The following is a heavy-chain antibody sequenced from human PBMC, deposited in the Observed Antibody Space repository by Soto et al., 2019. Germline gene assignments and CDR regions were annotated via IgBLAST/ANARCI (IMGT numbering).Heavy chain of an antibody. V-gene: IGHV5-51*01. CDR2: IYPGDSDT. D-gene: IGHD5-12*01. J-gene: IGHJ4*02. Sequence: EVQLVQPGAAVKKPGESLKISCKASGYTFTTYWIAWVRQMPGKGLEWVAIIYPGDSDTKYSPFFQGRVTISADKSITTAYLQWSSLRASDSAMYYCVRHMVPGGSGYLSGGYWGLGTLVTVSS. CDR3: VRHMVPGGSGYLSGGY. CDR1: GYTFTTYW.